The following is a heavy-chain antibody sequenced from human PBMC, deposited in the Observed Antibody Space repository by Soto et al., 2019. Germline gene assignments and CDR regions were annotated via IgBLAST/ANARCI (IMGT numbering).Heavy chain of an antibody. CDR2: VYYDGHT. V-gene: IGHV4-59*01. CDR1: GGSFSGYY. Sequence: SETLSLTCAFYGGSFSGYYWSWIRQPPGKGLEWIGYVYYDGHTDYNPSLESRVTIAVDTSKNQFSLRLTSVTAADTAVYYCARDLFGGYCLDYWGQGALVTVSS. J-gene: IGHJ4*02. D-gene: IGHD5-12*01. CDR3: ARDLFGGYCLDY.